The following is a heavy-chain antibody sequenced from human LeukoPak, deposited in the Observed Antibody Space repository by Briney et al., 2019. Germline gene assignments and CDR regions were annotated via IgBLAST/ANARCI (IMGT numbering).Heavy chain of an antibody. CDR1: GFTFSSYG. CDR2: ISYDGSNK. J-gene: IGHJ4*02. Sequence: PGGSLRLSCAASGFTFSSYGMHWVRQAPGKGLEWVAVISYDGSNKYYADSVKGRFTISRDNSKNTLYLQMNSLRAVDTAVYYCASLNIAAAPGTPDYWGQGTLVTVSS. CDR3: ASLNIAAAPGTPDY. V-gene: IGHV3-30*03. D-gene: IGHD6-13*01.